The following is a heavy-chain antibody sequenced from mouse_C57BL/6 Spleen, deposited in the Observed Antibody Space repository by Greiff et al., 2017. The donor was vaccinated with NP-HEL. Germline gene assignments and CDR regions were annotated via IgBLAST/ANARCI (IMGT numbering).Heavy chain of an antibody. V-gene: IGHV14-4*01. CDR3: TRLNPTYFDY. J-gene: IGHJ2*01. D-gene: IGHD3-3*01. CDR2: IDPENGDT. CDR1: GFNIKDDY. Sequence: EVKLMESGAELVRPGASVKLSCTASGFNIKDDYMHWVKQRPEQGLEWIGWIDPENGDTEYASKFQGKATITADTSSNTAYLQLSSRTSEDTAVDYCTRLNPTYFDYWGQGTTLTVSS.